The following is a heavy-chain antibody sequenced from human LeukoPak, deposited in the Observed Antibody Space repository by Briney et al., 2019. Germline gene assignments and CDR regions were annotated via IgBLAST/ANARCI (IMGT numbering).Heavy chain of an antibody. CDR3: AKERGIAARYYYFDY. J-gene: IGHJ4*02. V-gene: IGHV3-23*01. D-gene: IGHD6-13*01. Sequence: PGGSLRLYCAGSGCTFSSYVMSWVRQAPGKGLEWVSAISGSGGSTYYADSVKGRFTISRDNSKNTLYLQMNSLRAEDTAVYYCAKERGIAARYYYFDYWGQGTLVTVSS. CDR2: ISGSGGST. CDR1: GCTFSSYV.